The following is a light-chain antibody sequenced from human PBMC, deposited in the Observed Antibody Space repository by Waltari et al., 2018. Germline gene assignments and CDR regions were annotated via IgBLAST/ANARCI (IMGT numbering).Light chain of an antibody. J-gene: IGKJ4*01. CDR1: QSVSSS. CDR3: QQRSNWPLT. Sequence: EIVLTQSPATLSLSSGDRATLSCRASQSVSSSLAWYQQRPGQAPRLLIYDASNRATGIPARFSGSGSGTDFTLTISSLEPEDFAVYYCQQRSNWPLTFGGGTK. V-gene: IGKV3-11*01. CDR2: DAS.